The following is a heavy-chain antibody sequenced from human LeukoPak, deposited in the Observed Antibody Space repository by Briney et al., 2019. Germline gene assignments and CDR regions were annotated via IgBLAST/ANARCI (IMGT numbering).Heavy chain of an antibody. V-gene: IGHV1-2*02. CDR3: ARDDNFQFDS. CDR2: INPNTGGT. CDR1: GYTFTAYY. Sequence: ASVRVSCKASGYTFTAYYMHWVRQAPGQGLEWMGWINPNTGGTNYAQKFQGRVTMTRDTSINTAYMDLSRLTSGDTALYYCARDDNFQFDSWGQGTLVTVSS. D-gene: IGHD1-1*01. J-gene: IGHJ4*02.